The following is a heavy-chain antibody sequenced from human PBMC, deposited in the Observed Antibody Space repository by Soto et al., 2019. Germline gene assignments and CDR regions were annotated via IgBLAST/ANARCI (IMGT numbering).Heavy chain of an antibody. CDR2: VSAYNGNT. CDR1: GFTFTSYG. V-gene: IGHV1-18*01. D-gene: IGHD6-13*01. CDR3: SRGGSSWQPREDY. J-gene: IGHJ4*02. Sequence: QVQLVQSGAEVKKPGASMKVSCKASGFTFTSYGISWVRQAPGQGLEWMGWVSAYNGNTHYAQKLQGRVTMTTDTATTTAYMERRSLRSDDPAVSYCSRGGSSWQPREDYWGQGTLVTVSS.